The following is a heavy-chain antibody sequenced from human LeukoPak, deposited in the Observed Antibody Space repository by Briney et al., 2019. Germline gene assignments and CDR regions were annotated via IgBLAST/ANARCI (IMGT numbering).Heavy chain of an antibody. CDR3: ARTLTRLSYCSGGSCYSLPGY. D-gene: IGHD2-15*01. CDR1: GYTFTSYA. Sequence: GRSLRLSCAASGYTFTSYAMNWVRQAPGQGLEWMGWINTNTGNPTYAQGFTGRFVFSLDTSVSTAYLQISSLKAEDTAVYYCARTLTRLSYCSGGSCYSLPGYWGQGTLVTVSS. CDR2: INTNTGNP. V-gene: IGHV7-4-1*02. J-gene: IGHJ4*02.